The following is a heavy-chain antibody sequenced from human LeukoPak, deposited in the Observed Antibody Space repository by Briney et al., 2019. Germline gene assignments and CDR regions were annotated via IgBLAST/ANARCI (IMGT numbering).Heavy chain of an antibody. CDR1: GFTFSSYS. CDR2: ISSSSNYI. V-gene: IGHV3-21*04. J-gene: IGHJ3*01. D-gene: IGHD5-18*01. Sequence: GGSLRLSCAASGFTFSSYSMNWVRQAPGKGLEWVSSISSSSNYIYYADSVKGRFTISRDNAKNSLFLQMNSLRAEDTAVYYCAKDRFGYSFGHDDAFDLWGQGAMDTVSS. CDR3: AKDRFGYSFGHDDAFDL.